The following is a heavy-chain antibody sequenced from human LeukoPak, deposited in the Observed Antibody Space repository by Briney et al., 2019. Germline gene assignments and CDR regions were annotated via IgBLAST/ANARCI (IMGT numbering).Heavy chain of an antibody. V-gene: IGHV4-39*07. Sequence: SETLSLTCTASGDSISGRSYYWGWIRQPPGKGLEWIGSIYYSGSTYYNPSLKSRVTISVDTSKNQFSLKLSSVTAADTAVYYCASRGGCSTTSCYNWFDPWGQGTLVTVSS. CDR3: ASRGGCSTTSCYNWFDP. CDR1: GDSISGRSYY. J-gene: IGHJ5*02. CDR2: IYYSGST. D-gene: IGHD2-2*01.